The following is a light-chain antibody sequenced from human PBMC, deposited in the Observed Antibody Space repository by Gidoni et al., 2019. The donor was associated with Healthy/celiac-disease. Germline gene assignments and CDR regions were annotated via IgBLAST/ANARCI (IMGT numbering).Light chain of an antibody. CDR2: AAS. CDR3: QQSYSTSPT. CDR1: QSISSY. V-gene: IGKV1-39*01. Sequence: DIQMTQSPSSLSASVGDRVTITYRASQSISSYLIWYQQKPGNAPTLLIYAASSLQSPVPSRFSGSGSGTDFTLTIISLQPEDFSTDYCQQSYSTSPTFGGGTKVEIK. J-gene: IGKJ4*01.